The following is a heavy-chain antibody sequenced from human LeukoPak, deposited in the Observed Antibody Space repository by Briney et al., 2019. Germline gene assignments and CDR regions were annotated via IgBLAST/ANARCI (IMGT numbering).Heavy chain of an antibody. D-gene: IGHD6-13*01. V-gene: IGHV1-8*01. CDR1: GYTFTSYD. J-gene: IGHJ5*02. CDR3: ARASRVAAASRWFDP. CDR2: MNPNSGNT. Sequence: ASVKVSCKASGYTFTSYDINWVRQATGQGLEWMGWMNPNSGNTGYAQKFQGRVTMTRNTSISTAYMELSSLRPEDTAVYYCARASRVAAASRWFDPWGQGTLVTVSS.